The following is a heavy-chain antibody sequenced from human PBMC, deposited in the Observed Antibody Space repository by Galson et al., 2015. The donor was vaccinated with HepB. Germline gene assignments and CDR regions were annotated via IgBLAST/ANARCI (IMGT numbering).Heavy chain of an antibody. CDR2: ISGSGGST. D-gene: IGHD1-26*01. Sequence: SLRLSCAASGFTFSSYAMSWVRQAPGKGLEWVSAISGSGGSTYYADSVKGRFTISRDNSKNTLYLQMNSLRAEDTAVYYCAKDTTTVELLRLHYYYGMDVWGQGTTVTVSS. CDR3: AKDTTTVELLRLHYYYGMDV. CDR1: GFTFSSYA. V-gene: IGHV3-23*01. J-gene: IGHJ6*02.